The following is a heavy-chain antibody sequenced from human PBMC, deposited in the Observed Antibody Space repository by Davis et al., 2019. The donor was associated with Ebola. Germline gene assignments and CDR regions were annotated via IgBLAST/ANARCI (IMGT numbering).Heavy chain of an antibody. D-gene: IGHD2-21*02. CDR2: ISAYNGNT. J-gene: IGHJ6*02. CDR1: GYTFTSYG. Sequence: ASVKVSCKASGYTFTSYGISWVRQAPGQGLEWMGWISAYNGNTNYAQKLQGRVTMTRDTSTSTVYMELSSLRSEDTAVYYCAREELVVVTATLGYYGMDVWGQGTTVTVSS. V-gene: IGHV1-18*01. CDR3: AREELVVVTATLGYYGMDV.